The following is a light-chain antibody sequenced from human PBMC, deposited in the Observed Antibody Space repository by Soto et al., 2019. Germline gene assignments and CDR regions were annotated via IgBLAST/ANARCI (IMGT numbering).Light chain of an antibody. CDR2: LGS. CDR3: MQALQTPWT. J-gene: IGKJ1*01. CDR1: QSLLHSDGYNY. V-gene: IGKV2-28*01. Sequence: EIVMTQSPLTLPVTPGEPASISCRSSQSLLHSDGYNYLDWYLQKPGQSPQLLICLGSNRASGVPDRFSGSGSGTDFTLTISRVEAEDFGLYYCMQALQTPWTFGQGTKVDIK.